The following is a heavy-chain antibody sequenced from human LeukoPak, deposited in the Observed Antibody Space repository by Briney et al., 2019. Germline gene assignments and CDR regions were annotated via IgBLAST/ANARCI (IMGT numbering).Heavy chain of an antibody. J-gene: IGHJ5*02. CDR3: ARDQIFYYDSSGYSSWFDP. V-gene: IGHV1-2*02. D-gene: IGHD3-22*01. Sequence: ASVKVSCKASGYTFTGYYMHWVRQAPGQGLEWMGWINPNSGGTNYAQKFQGRVTMARDTSISTAYMELSRLRSDDTAVYYCARDQIFYYDSSGYSSWFDPWGQGTLVTVSS. CDR1: GYTFTGYY. CDR2: INPNSGGT.